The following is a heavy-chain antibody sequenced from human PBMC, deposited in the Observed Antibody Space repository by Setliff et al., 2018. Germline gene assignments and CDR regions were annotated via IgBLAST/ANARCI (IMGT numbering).Heavy chain of an antibody. J-gene: IGHJ5*02. CDR3: AAVGIDAGGGWFDP. CDR2: INHRGTT. CDR1: GGSFSGYY. D-gene: IGHD1-26*01. Sequence: SETLSLTCAVYGGSFSGYYWNWIRQAPGKGLEWIGEINHRGTTSYTPSLKGRVTISVDTSKNLFSLKLSSVTAADTAVYFCAAVGIDAGGGWFDPWGHGIPVTVSS. V-gene: IGHV4-34*01.